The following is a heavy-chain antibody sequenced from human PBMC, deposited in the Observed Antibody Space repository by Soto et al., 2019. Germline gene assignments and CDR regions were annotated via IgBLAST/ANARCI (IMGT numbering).Heavy chain of an antibody. J-gene: IGHJ4*02. D-gene: IGHD3-10*01. CDR2: VYFRGRT. Sequence: QVQLQESGPGLVKPSETLSLSCTFSGVSTIDYYWTWIRQTPGQGLEWLGYVYFRGRTSYNPSLKSRVAMSVDTSKSQFSLRLRSVTAADTAMYYCARSVYVRADNYHFDYWGQGLLVTVSS. CDR1: GVSTIDYY. CDR3: ARSVYVRADNYHFDY. V-gene: IGHV4-59*01.